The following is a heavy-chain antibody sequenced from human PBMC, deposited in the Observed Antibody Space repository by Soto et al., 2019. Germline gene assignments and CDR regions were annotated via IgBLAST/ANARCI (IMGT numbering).Heavy chain of an antibody. V-gene: IGHV4-4*02. J-gene: IGHJ6*02. CDR2: IYHSGST. CDR3: ARRGYYYGSGNSLDV. CDR1: GGSISSSNW. D-gene: IGHD3-10*01. Sequence: SETLSLTCAVSGGSISSSNWWSWVRQPPGKGLEWIGEIYHSGSTNYNPSLKSRVTISVDKSKTQFSLKLSSVTAADTAVYYCARRGYYYGSGNSLDVWGQGTTVTVSS.